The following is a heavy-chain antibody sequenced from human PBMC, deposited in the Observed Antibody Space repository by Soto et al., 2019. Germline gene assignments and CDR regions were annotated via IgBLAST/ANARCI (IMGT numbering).Heavy chain of an antibody. CDR3: ATDADKRTSEPVLGLAGMDV. CDR1: RYTLTELS. V-gene: IGHV1-24*01. Sequence: GASVKVSCKVSRYTLTELSMHWVRQAPGKGLEWMGGFDPEDGETIYAQKFQGRVTMTEDTSTDTAYMELSSLRSEDTAVYYCATDADKRTSEPVLGLAGMDVWGQGTTVTVSS. CDR2: FDPEDGET. J-gene: IGHJ6*02. D-gene: IGHD6-13*01.